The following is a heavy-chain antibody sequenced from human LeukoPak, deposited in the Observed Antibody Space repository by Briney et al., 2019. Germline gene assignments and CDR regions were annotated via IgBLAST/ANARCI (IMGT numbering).Heavy chain of an antibody. Sequence: SETLSLACTASGGSISSYYWSWIRQPPGKRLEWIGYIYYSGSTNYNPSLKSRVTISVDTSKNQFSLRLSSVTAADTAVYYCARGIKDNILIVTGIAAVVFDYWGQGTLVTVPS. CDR3: ARGIKDNILIVTGIAAVVFDY. CDR2: IYYSGST. CDR1: GGSISSYY. J-gene: IGHJ4*02. D-gene: IGHD6-13*01. V-gene: IGHV4-59*01.